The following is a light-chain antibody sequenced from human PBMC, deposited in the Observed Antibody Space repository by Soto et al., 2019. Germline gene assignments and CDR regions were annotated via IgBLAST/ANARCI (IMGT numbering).Light chain of an antibody. CDR2: GAS. Sequence: EIVLTQSPGTLSLSPGERVTLSCRASQSVSSSYLAWYQQKPGQAPRLLIHGASSRATGIPDRFSGSGSGTDFTLTISSLEPEDFAVYYCQQYGASPWTFGQGTRVEIK. CDR3: QQYGASPWT. V-gene: IGKV3-20*01. CDR1: QSVSSSY. J-gene: IGKJ1*01.